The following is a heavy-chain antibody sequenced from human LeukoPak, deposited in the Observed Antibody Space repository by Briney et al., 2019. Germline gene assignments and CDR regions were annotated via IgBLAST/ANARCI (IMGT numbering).Heavy chain of an antibody. Sequence: GGSLRLSCAASGFTFHDHTLHWVRQGPGKRLEWVALITWDGDVTHYADSVKGRFTISRDNSKNSLYLQMNSVTTEDTALYYCTKDAAYSRSWFGYFDYWGQGTLVTVSS. CDR3: TKDAAYSRSWFGYFDY. D-gene: IGHD6-13*01. CDR1: GFTFHDHT. V-gene: IGHV3-43*01. J-gene: IGHJ4*02. CDR2: ITWDGDVT.